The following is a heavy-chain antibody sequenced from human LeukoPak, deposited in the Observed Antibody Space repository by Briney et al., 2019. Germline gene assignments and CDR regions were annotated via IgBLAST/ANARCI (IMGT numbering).Heavy chain of an antibody. CDR1: VYTLTGYY. V-gene: IGHV1-2*02. Sequence: GASLKASCKPPVYTLTGYYMHWVRQAPGHGLEWMGWLNPHSGGTNYAQKFQGRVTMTRDTSISPAYMELSMLTSDEPAVYYVARDYYNSSGYYYVIDYWGQGTLVTVSS. CDR2: LNPHSGGT. CDR3: ARDYYNSSGYYYVIDY. J-gene: IGHJ4*02. D-gene: IGHD3-22*01.